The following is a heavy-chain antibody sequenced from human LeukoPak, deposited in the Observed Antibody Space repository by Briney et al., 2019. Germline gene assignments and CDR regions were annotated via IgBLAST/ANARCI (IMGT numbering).Heavy chain of an antibody. CDR2: IKQDGSEK. CDR1: GFTFSSYW. V-gene: IGHV3-7*01. J-gene: IGHJ4*02. D-gene: IGHD4-23*01. Sequence: GGSLRLSCAASGFTFSSYWMSWVRQAPGKGLEWVANIKQDGSEKYYVDSVKGRLTISRDNAKNSLYLQMNSLRAEDTAVYYCARDLYGGNSGIGYWGQGTLVTVSS. CDR3: ARDLYGGNSGIGY.